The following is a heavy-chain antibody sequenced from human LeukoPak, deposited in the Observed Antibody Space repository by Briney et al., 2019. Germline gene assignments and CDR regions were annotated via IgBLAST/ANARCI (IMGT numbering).Heavy chain of an antibody. V-gene: IGHV3-48*01. D-gene: IGHD1-26*01. CDR1: GFTVSSNY. Sequence: GGSLRLSCAASGFTVSSNYMSWVRQAPGKWLEWVSVISSTGGTIYYADAVKGRFTVSRDNAKNSLLLQMNSLRAEDTALYYCARGYWRAAFDIWGQGTMVTVSS. J-gene: IGHJ3*02. CDR3: ARGYWRAAFDI. CDR2: ISSTGGTI.